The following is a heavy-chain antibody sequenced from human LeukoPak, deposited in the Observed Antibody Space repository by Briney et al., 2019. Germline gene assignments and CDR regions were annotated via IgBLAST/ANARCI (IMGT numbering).Heavy chain of an antibody. D-gene: IGHD2/OR15-2a*01. CDR2: IKSKTDGGTT. CDR3: TTDFSRYYYMDV. Sequence: GGSLRLSCAASGFNFNTDWMSWVRQAPGKGLEWVGRIKSKTDGGTTDYAAPVKGRFTISRDESKNTLYLQMNSLKTEDTAVYYCTTDFSRYYYMDVWGKGTTVTVSS. CDR1: GFNFNTDW. V-gene: IGHV3-15*01. J-gene: IGHJ6*03.